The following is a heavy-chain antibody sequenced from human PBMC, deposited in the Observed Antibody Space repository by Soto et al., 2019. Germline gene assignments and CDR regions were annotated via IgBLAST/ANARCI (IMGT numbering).Heavy chain of an antibody. CDR1: GVSITPYF. Sequence: QVLLQDSGPGLVKPSETRSLTCTVSGVSITPYFWSWIRQPAGEAPEWLGHIYASGRTTYNPSLKSRVTMFVSQTQVSLRLTSVTAADTAVYYCARHFDVDPSLDHYYFDLWGRGALVTVSS. J-gene: IGHJ2*01. CDR2: IYASGRT. CDR3: ARHFDVDPSLDHYYFDL. D-gene: IGHD3-9*01. V-gene: IGHV4-4*07.